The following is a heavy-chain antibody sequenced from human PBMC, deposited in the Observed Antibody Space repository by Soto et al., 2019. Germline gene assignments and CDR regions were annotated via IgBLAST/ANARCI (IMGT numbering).Heavy chain of an antibody. J-gene: IGHJ5*02. CDR2: IYYSGST. CDR3: ARSAYSLADWFDP. D-gene: IGHD5-18*01. V-gene: IGHV4-59*01. Sequence: SETLSLTCTVSGGSISSYYWSWIRQPPGKGLEWIGYIYYSGSTNYNPSLKSRVTISVDTSKNQFSLKLSSVTAADTAVYYCARSAYSLADWFDPWGQGTLVTVS. CDR1: GGSISSYY.